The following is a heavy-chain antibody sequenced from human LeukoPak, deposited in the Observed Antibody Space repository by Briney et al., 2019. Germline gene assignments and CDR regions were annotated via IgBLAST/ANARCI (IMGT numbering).Heavy chain of an antibody. CDR2: ISSNGDST. CDR1: GFTFSSYT. J-gene: IGHJ4*02. D-gene: IGHD3-10*01. Sequence: GGSLRLSCSASGFTFSSYTMHWVRQAPGKGLEYVSAISSNGDSTYYADSVKGRFTISRDNSKNTLYLQVSSLRADDTAVYYCVKAQYFNSGSYYDYWGQGTLVTVSS. CDR3: VKAQYFNSGSYYDY. V-gene: IGHV3-64D*06.